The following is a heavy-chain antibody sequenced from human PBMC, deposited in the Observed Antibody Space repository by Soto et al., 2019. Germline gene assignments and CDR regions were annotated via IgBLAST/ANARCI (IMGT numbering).Heavy chain of an antibody. CDR2: ISYDGSNK. V-gene: IGHV3-30-3*01. J-gene: IGHJ6*02. D-gene: IGHD3-22*01. Sequence: ESGGGVVQPGRSLRLSCAASGFTFSSYAMHWVRQAPGKGLEWVAVISYDGSNKYYADSVKGRFTISRDNSKNTLYLQMNSLRAEDTAVYYCAREMRYYYDSSGYYLLYYYYYGMDVWGQGTTVTVSS. CDR1: GFTFSSYA. CDR3: AREMRYYYDSSGYYLLYYYYYGMDV.